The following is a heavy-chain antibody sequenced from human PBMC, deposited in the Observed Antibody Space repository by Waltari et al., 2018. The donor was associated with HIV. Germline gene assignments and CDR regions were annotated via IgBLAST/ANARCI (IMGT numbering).Heavy chain of an antibody. D-gene: IGHD2-8*01. V-gene: IGHV1-69*01. J-gene: IGHJ4*02. CDR2: IIPIFGTA. CDR1: GGTFSSYA. CDR3: ARVAFYYCTNGVCSNDY. Sequence: QVQLVQSGAEVKKPGSSVKVSCKASGGTFSSYAISWVRQAPGQGLEWMGGIIPIFGTANYAQKFQGRVTITADESTSTAYMELSSLRSEDTAVYYCARVAFYYCTNGVCSNDYWGQGTLVTVSS.